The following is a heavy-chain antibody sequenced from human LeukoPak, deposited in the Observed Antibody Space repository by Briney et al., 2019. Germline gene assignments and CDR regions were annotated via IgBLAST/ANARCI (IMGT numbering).Heavy chain of an antibody. Sequence: GASVKVSCKVSGYTLTELSMHWVRQAPGKGLGWMGGFDPEDGETIYAQKFQGRVTMTEDTSTDTAYMELSSLRSEDTAVYYCATDLDIAVAGTIFDYWGQGTLVTVSS. CDR1: GYTLTELS. CDR3: ATDLDIAVAGTIFDY. J-gene: IGHJ4*02. CDR2: FDPEDGET. V-gene: IGHV1-24*01. D-gene: IGHD6-19*01.